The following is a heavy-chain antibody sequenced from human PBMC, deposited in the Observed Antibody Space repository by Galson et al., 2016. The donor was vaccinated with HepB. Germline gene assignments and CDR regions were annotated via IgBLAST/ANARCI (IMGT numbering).Heavy chain of an antibody. CDR3: ARYSSAWSLDT. V-gene: IGHV3-23*01. J-gene: IGHJ5*02. Sequence: SLRLSCAASGFIFSDFAFSWVRQAPGKGLEWLSSISGSGNTNYTDSVKGRFIISRDNSKGTLYLEMNSLRAEDTAIYYCARYSSAWSLDTWGQGTLVTVSS. CDR1: GFIFSDFA. D-gene: IGHD6-19*01. CDR2: ISGSGNT.